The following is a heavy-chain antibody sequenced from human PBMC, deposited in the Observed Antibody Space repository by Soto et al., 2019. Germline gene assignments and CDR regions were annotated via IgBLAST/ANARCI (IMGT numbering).Heavy chain of an antibody. D-gene: IGHD6-13*01. J-gene: IGHJ6*02. V-gene: IGHV1-69*13. Sequence: SLKVSCKASGGTFSSYAISWVRQAPGQGLEWMGGIIPIFGTANYAQKFQGRVTITADESTSTAYMELSSLRSEDTAVYYCAVDNSSSWYYYGMDVWGQGTTVTVSS. CDR1: GGTFSSYA. CDR2: IIPIFGTA. CDR3: AVDNSSSWYYYGMDV.